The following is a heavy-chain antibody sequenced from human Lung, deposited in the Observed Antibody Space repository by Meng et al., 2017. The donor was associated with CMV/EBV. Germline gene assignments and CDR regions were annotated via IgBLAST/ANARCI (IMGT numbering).Heavy chain of an antibody. CDR1: GASISSYY. CDR2: IHYSGSS. V-gene: IGHV4-59*01. J-gene: IGHJ6*04. D-gene: IGHD1-26*01. Sequence: SCTVSGASISSYYWSWIRQPPGRGLEWIGNIHYSGSSNYNPSLKGRVTMSVATSEDQFSLRLNSVTAADTAVYYCARGHTNSGSFVGYYAMDVWXEGAXVTVSS. CDR3: ARGHTNSGSFVGYYAMDV.